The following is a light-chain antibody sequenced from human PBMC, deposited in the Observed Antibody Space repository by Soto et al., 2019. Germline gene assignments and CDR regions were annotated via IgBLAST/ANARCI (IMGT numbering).Light chain of an antibody. Sequence: DIHITHSPSSLSSSVLYIFTITCRASQSITSYLNWYQQKPGKAPKLLIYAASSFQSGVPSRFSGSGSGTHFTLTISSLQPEDFATYYCQQNYGTPWTFGQGTKVDIK. CDR2: AAS. CDR3: QQNYGTPWT. J-gene: IGKJ1*01. CDR1: QSITSY. V-gene: IGKV1-39*01.